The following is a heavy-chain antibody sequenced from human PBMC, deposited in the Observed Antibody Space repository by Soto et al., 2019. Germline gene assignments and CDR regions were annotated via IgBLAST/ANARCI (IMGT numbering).Heavy chain of an antibody. CDR3: AGMGVFLSGPGELDP. CDR1: GGSISSSNYY. D-gene: IGHD3-10*01. CDR2: GYYNGLT. J-gene: IGHJ5*02. V-gene: IGHV4-39*07. Sequence: QLQLRESGPGLVKPSETLSLTCTVSGGSISSSNYYWAWIRQSPGKGLEWIESGYYNGLTYYNPSRKSRVTITVDTSKNRFSLKLTSVTAADTAVNYCAGMGVFLSGPGELDPWGQGTLVTVSS.